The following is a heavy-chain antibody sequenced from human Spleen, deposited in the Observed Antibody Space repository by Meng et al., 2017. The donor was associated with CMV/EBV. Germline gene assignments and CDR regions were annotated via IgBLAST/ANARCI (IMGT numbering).Heavy chain of an antibody. J-gene: IGHJ2*01. V-gene: IGHV4-39*07. D-gene: IGHD1-26*01. CDR3: AREMPSGYWYFDL. CDR1: GGSIRSDSHY. CDR2: IFYSGRT. Sequence: TFSGGSIRSDSHYWGWIRQPPGKGLEWIGSIFYSGRTHYNPSLRSRVTISVDTSKNQFSLKLSSVTAADTAVYYCAREMPSGYWYFDLWGRGTLVTVSS.